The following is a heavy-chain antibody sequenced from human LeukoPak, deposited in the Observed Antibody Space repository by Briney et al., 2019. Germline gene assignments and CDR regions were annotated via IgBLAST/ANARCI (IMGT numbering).Heavy chain of an antibody. CDR2: IIPIFGTA. J-gene: IGHJ4*02. Sequence: ASVKVSCKASGGTFSSYAISWVRQAPGQGFEWMGRIIPIFGTANYAQKFQGRVTITTDESTSTAYMELSSLRSEDTAVYYCAREGKTYSGSSYFDYWGQGTLVTVSS. CDR1: GGTFSSYA. D-gene: IGHD1-26*01. V-gene: IGHV1-69*05. CDR3: AREGKTYSGSSYFDY.